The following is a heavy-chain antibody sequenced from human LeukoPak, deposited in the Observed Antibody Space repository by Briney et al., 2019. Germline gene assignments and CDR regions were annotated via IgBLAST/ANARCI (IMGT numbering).Heavy chain of an antibody. D-gene: IGHD5-12*01. V-gene: IGHV3-23*01. CDR2: ISGSGDST. CDR1: GFTFSSYA. J-gene: IGHJ5*02. CDR3: AKDRGREVDPLDP. Sequence: GGSLRLSCAASGFTFSSYAMSWVRQAPGKGLEWVSAISGSGDSTYYADSVKGRFTISRDNSKNTLYLQMNSLRAEDTAVYHCAKDRGREVDPLDPWGQGTLVTVSS.